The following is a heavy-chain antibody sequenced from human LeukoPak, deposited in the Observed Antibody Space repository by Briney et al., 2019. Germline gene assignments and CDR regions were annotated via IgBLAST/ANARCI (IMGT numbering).Heavy chain of an antibody. CDR1: GFTFSSYE. Sequence: LTGGSLRLSCAASGFTFSSYEMNWVRQAPGKGLEWVSYISSSGSTIYYADSVKGRFTISRDNAKNSLYLQMNSLRAEDTAVYYCATGDYGAFDIWGQGTMVTVSS. CDR2: ISSSGSTI. J-gene: IGHJ3*02. CDR3: ATGDYGAFDI. V-gene: IGHV3-48*03. D-gene: IGHD4-17*01.